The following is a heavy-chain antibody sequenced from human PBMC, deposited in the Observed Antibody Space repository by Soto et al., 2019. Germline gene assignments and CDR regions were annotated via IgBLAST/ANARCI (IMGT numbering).Heavy chain of an antibody. CDR3: AKGGSSWSRFDY. Sequence: GGSLRLSCAASEFTFSSYAMSWVRQAPGKGLEWVSTISSSGGSTYYTDSVKGRFTISRDNSKNTLSLQMNSLRAEDTAVYYCAKGGSSWSRFDYWGQGTLVTV. V-gene: IGHV3-23*01. CDR2: ISSSGGST. CDR1: EFTFSSYA. D-gene: IGHD6-13*01. J-gene: IGHJ4*02.